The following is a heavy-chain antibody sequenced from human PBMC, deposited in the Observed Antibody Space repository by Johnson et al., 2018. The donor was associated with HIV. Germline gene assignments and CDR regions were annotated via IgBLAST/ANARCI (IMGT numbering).Heavy chain of an antibody. CDR3: ARGSRYTYDNDDAYLLHAFDF. J-gene: IGHJ3*01. Sequence: VQLVESGGGLVQPGRSLRLSCAASGFTFDDYAMHWVRQAPGKGLEWVSGISWNSGSIGYADSVKGRFTISRDNAKNSLYLQMNSLRAEDTAVYHCARGSRYTYDNDDAYLLHAFDFWGLGTKVTVSS. CDR2: ISWNSGSI. D-gene: IGHD3-22*01. CDR1: GFTFDDYA. V-gene: IGHV3-9*01.